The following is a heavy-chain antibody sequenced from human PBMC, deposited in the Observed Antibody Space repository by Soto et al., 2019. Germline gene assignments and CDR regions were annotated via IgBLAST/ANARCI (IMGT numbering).Heavy chain of an antibody. D-gene: IGHD2-2*01. CDR3: ARRVEDIVLVPAALSIWFDP. Sequence: PGESLKISCKGSGYSFTSYWIGWVRQMPGKGLEWMGIIYPGDSDTRYSPSFQGQVTISADKSISTAYLQWSSLKASDTAMYYCARRVEDIVLVPAALSIWFDPWGQGTLVTISS. CDR1: GYSFTSYW. CDR2: IYPGDSDT. V-gene: IGHV5-51*01. J-gene: IGHJ5*02.